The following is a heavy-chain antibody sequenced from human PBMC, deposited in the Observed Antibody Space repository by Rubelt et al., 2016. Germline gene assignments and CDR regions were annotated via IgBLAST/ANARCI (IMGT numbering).Heavy chain of an antibody. CDR1: GDSLSGFY. D-gene: IGHD1-26*01. V-gene: IGHV4-34*01. J-gene: IGHJ4*02. CDR2: INLGGSA. CDR3: ARHDTGSFLFDF. Sequence: QVLLQQWGAGLLKPSETLSLTCAVYGDSLSGFYWTWIRQSPGKGLEWIGEINLGGSAYYNPSLKSRVTISLDTSKNQFSLKMHPLTAADTAVYYCARHDTGSFLFDFWGQGTPVTVSS.